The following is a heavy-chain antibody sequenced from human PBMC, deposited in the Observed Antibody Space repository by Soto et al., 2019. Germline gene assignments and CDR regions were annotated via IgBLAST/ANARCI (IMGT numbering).Heavy chain of an antibody. J-gene: IGHJ1*01. V-gene: IGHV4-30-4*01. D-gene: IGHD3-22*01. CDR2: IHSSGSI. Sequence: NPSETLSLTCTVSGGSISSDDYYWSWIRQAPGRGLELIGYIHSSGSIYYNPSLKSRATMSIDTAGNQFSLKVSSVTVADTAVYYCARDLDGLHDDTSGPFPRPGWGQGTLVTVSS. CDR3: ARDLDGLHDDTSGPFPRPG. CDR1: GGSISSDDYY.